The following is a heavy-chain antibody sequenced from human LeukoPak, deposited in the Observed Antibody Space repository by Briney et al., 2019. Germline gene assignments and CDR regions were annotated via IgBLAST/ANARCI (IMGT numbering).Heavy chain of an antibody. J-gene: IGHJ4*02. D-gene: IGHD1-26*01. CDR2: IRSSASNI. CDR1: GFPFNTFT. CDR3: ASGRGY. V-gene: IGHV3-21*01. Sequence: GGSLRLSCAASGFPFNTFTMNWVRQAPGKGLEWVSSIRSSASNIYYADSVKGRFTISRDNAKNSLYLQMNSLRVEDTAVYYCASGRGYWGQGTLVTDSS.